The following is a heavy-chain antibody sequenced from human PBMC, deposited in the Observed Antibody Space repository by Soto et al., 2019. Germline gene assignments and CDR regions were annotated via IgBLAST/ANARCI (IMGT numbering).Heavy chain of an antibody. V-gene: IGHV3-33*01. CDR3: ARDRYDILTGYTKDY. CDR1: GFTFSSYG. Sequence: GGSLRLSCAASGFTFSSYGMHWVRQAPGKGLEWVAVIWYDGSNKYYADSVKGRFTISRDNAKNSLYLQMNSLRAEDTAVYYCARDRYDILTGYTKDYWGQGTLVTVSS. CDR2: IWYDGSNK. D-gene: IGHD3-9*01. J-gene: IGHJ4*02.